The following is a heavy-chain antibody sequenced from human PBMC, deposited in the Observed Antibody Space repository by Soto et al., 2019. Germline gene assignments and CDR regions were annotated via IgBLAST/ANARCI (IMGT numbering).Heavy chain of an antibody. Sequence: GGSLRLSCAASEITFSRFAMHWVRQAPGKXLEWVAGVSSDGIRKYYADSVKGRFIVSRDNSNNTLPLQMNSLRAEDTAVYYCAKESRPAAVSTTFNYYFGMDVWGQGTTVTVSS. CDR3: AKESRPAAVSTTFNYYFGMDV. CDR1: EITFSRFA. CDR2: VSSDGIRK. J-gene: IGHJ6*02. V-gene: IGHV3-30*04. D-gene: IGHD3-3*01.